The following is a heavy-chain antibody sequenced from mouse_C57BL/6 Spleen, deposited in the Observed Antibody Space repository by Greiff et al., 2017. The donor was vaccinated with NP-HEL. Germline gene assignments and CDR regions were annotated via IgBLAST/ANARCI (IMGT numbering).Heavy chain of an antibody. Sequence: QVQLQQPGTELVKPGASVKLSCKASGYTFTSYWMHWVKQRPGQGLEWIGNINPSNGGTNYNEKFKSKATLTVDKSSSTAYMQLSSLTSEDSAVYDCARRVVTTRDYYAMDYWGQGTSVTVSS. D-gene: IGHD2-2*01. CDR1: GYTFTSYW. V-gene: IGHV1-53*01. CDR3: ARRVVTTRDYYAMDY. CDR2: INPSNGGT. J-gene: IGHJ4*01.